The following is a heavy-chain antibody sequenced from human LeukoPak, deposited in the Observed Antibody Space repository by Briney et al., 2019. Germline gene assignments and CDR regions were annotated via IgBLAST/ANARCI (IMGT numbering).Heavy chain of an antibody. CDR2: ISSSSSYI. CDR1: EFIFSDFA. J-gene: IGHJ3*02. D-gene: IGHD3-3*01. CDR3: ARDPITIFGVVISNAFDI. Sequence: GGSLRLSCTASEFIFSDFAMSWVRQAPGKGLEGVSSISSSSSYIYYADSVKGRFTISRDNAKNSLYLQMNSLRAEDTAVYYCARDPITIFGVVISNAFDIWGQGTMVTVPS. V-gene: IGHV3-21*01.